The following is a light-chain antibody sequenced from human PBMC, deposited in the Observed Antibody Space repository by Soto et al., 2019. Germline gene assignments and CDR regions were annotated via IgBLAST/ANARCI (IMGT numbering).Light chain of an antibody. V-gene: IGLV2-14*03. Sequence: QSALTQPASVSGSPEQSITISCTGTSSDIGAYDYVSWYQQHPGGVPKLLIFDVSSRPSGVSSRFSGSKSGNTASLTISGLQADDESDYYCSSYADSSARDYVFGGGTKLTVL. J-gene: IGLJ1*01. CDR2: DVS. CDR1: SSDIGAYDY. CDR3: SSYADSSARDYV.